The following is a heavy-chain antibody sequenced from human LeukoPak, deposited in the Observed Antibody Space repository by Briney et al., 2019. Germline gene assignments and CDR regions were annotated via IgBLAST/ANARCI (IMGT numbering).Heavy chain of an antibody. J-gene: IGHJ6*02. D-gene: IGHD6-13*01. Sequence: GGSLRLSCATSGFTFNSYGMHWVRQAPGKGLEWVAVISYDGSHKYFADSVKGRFTISRDNSKNTLYLQMNSLRAEDTAVYYCAKDWQQLDYYYYGMDVWGQGTTVTVSS. V-gene: IGHV3-30*18. CDR1: GFTFNSYG. CDR3: AKDWQQLDYYYYGMDV. CDR2: ISYDGSHK.